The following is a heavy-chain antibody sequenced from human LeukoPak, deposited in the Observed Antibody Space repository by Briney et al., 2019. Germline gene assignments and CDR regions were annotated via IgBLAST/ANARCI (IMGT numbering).Heavy chain of an antibody. CDR3: ARAGSSQTSFDY. J-gene: IGHJ4*02. D-gene: IGHD6-13*01. Sequence: XLIGYIYYSGSTNYHPSLKSRVTISVDTSKNQFSLKLSSVTAADTAVYYCARAGSSQTSFDYWGQGTLVTVSS. V-gene: IGHV4-59*01. CDR2: IYYSGST.